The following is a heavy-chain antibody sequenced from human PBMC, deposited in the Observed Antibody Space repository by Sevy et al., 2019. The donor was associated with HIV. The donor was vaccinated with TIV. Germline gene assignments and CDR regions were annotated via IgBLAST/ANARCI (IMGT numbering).Heavy chain of an antibody. CDR1: GYTFTGYY. Sequence: ASVKVSCKASGYTFTGYYMHWVRQTPGQGLEWVGWINTLSGGTNYAQKFQGRATMTRETSISTAYMEVTRLRSDDTALFYCARGFSGYDLFPSGFDYWGQGTLVTVSS. CDR2: INTLSGGT. D-gene: IGHD5-12*01. V-gene: IGHV1-2*02. CDR3: ARGFSGYDLFPSGFDY. J-gene: IGHJ4*02.